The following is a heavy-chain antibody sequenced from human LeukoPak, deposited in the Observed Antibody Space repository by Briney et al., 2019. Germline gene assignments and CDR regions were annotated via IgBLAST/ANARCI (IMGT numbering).Heavy chain of an antibody. D-gene: IGHD3-22*01. CDR2: ISSSSSTI. CDR3: ARDQRSSQWLLPLAY. J-gene: IGHJ4*02. V-gene: IGHV3-48*01. Sequence: GSLRLSCAASGFTFSSYSMNWVRQAPGKGLEWVSYISSSSSTIYYADSVKGRFTISRDNAKNSLYLQMNSLRAEDTAVYYCARDQRSSQWLLPLAYWGQGTLVTVSS. CDR1: GFTFSSYS.